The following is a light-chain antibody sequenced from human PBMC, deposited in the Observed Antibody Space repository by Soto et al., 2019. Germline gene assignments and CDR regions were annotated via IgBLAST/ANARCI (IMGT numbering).Light chain of an antibody. Sequence: QSALPQPASVSGSPGQSITVSCTGSSGDIGYVNYVSWYQQHPGKAPKLLIYEVTNRPSGVSDRFSGSKSGNTASLTISGPEPEHGVVYYCRSYIPSSLLYVFGTGTKVTV. V-gene: IGLV2-14*01. CDR3: RSYIPSSLLYV. CDR2: EVT. CDR1: SGDIGYVNY. J-gene: IGLJ1*01.